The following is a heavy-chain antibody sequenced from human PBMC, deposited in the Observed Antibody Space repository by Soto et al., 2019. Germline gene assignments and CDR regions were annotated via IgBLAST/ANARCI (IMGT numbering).Heavy chain of an antibody. CDR1: GGSISSSAYF. CDR2: IYYSGSS. J-gene: IGHJ4*02. Sequence: PSETLSLTCTVSGGSISSSAYFWGWIRQPPGKGLEWIGSIYYSGSSYYNPSLKSRVTISVDTSKNQFSLNLSSVTAADTAVYYCARLGGRGSKPHDYWGQGTLVTVSS. D-gene: IGHD1-26*01. V-gene: IGHV4-39*01. CDR3: ARLGGRGSKPHDY.